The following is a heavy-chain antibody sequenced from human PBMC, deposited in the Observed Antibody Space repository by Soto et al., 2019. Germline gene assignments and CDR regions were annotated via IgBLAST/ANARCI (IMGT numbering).Heavy chain of an antibody. CDR1: GDSISSYY. J-gene: IGHJ4*02. D-gene: IGHD6-6*01. V-gene: IGHV4-59*01. CDR3: AAPPRY. CDR2: IYDSGST. Sequence: PSETLALTCTVAGDSISSYYWSWIRQPPGKGLEWIGYIYDSGSTNYNPSLKSRVTISVDTSKNQFSLKLTSVTAADTAVYYCAAPPRYWGQGTLVTVS.